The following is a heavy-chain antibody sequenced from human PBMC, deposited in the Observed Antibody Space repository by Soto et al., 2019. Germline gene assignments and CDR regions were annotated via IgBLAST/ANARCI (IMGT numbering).Heavy chain of an antibody. Sequence: LRLSCAASGFTFTTYAMNCFRQAPGKGLEWVSVISGSGESTYYADSVKGRFTISRDNSKNTLYLQMNSLRAEDTAVYFCAKDFGDIVVVVLAPYGMDVWGLGTTVTVSS. CDR2: ISGSGEST. V-gene: IGHV3-23*01. D-gene: IGHD2-15*01. CDR3: AKDFGDIVVVVLAPYGMDV. CDR1: GFTFTTYA. J-gene: IGHJ6*02.